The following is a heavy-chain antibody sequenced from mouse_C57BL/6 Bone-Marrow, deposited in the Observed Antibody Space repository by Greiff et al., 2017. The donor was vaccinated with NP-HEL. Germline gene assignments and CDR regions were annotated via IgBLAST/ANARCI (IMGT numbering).Heavy chain of an antibody. CDR2: ISSGGSYT. Sequence: EVKLVESGGDLVKPGGSLKLSCAASGFTFSSYGMSWVRQTPDKRLEWVATISSGGSYTYYPDSVKGRFTISSDNAKNTLYLQMSSLKSEDTAMYYCARPIYGSYWYFDVWGTGTTVTVSS. CDR1: GFTFSSYG. V-gene: IGHV5-6*01. J-gene: IGHJ1*03. CDR3: ARPIYGSYWYFDV. D-gene: IGHD1-1*01.